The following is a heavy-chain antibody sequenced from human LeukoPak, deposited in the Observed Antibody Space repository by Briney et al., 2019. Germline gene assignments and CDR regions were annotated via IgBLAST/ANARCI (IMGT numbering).Heavy chain of an antibody. Sequence: SQTLSLTCAVSGGSISSGGYSWSWIRQPPGTGLEWIGEIGHNGTTNYKPSLKGRVTISLDTSKNQFSLKLTSVTAADTAVYYCARPSGGTPFKRFDYWGEGTLVTVSS. CDR3: ARPSGGTPFKRFDY. D-gene: IGHD1-14*01. V-gene: IGHV4-30-2*01. CDR2: IGHNGTT. J-gene: IGHJ4*02. CDR1: GGSISSGGYS.